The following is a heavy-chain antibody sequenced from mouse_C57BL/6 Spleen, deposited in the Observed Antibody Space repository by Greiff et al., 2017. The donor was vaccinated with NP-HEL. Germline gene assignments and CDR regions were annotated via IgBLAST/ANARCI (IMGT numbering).Heavy chain of an antibody. V-gene: IGHV7-3*01. CDR2: ISNTANGYPT. D-gene: IGHD2-2*01. CDR3: ARSADGYGVYFDY. J-gene: IGHJ2*01. Sequence: EVQRVESGGGLVQPGGSLSLSCAASGFTFTDYYMSWVRQPPGKALEWLGFISNTANGYPTEYSASVKGRFTISRDNSQSILYLQMNALRAEDSATYYCARSADGYGVYFDYWGQGTTLTVSS. CDR1: GFTFTDYY.